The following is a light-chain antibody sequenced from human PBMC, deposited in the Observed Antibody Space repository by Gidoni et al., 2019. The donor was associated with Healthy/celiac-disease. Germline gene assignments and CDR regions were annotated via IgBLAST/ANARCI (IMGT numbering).Light chain of an antibody. CDR1: QSISSW. V-gene: IGKV1-5*03. Sequence: DIQMTQSPSTLSASVRDRVIITCRASQSISSWLAWYQRKPGKAPKLLIYKASSLESGVPSRFSGSGSGTEFTLTISSLQPDDFATYYCQQYNSYPWTFGQGTKVEIK. CDR2: KAS. J-gene: IGKJ1*01. CDR3: QQYNSYPWT.